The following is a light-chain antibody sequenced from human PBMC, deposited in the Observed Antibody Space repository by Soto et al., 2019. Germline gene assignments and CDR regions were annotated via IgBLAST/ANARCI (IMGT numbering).Light chain of an antibody. CDR1: GSNIGSDT. CDR3: ATWDGSLPGEV. CDR2: DNN. J-gene: IGLJ2*01. V-gene: IGLV1-44*01. Sequence: QSVLTQPPSASGTPGQRVTISCSGSGSNIGSDTVNWYQQLPGTAPKLLIYDNNKRPSGIPDRFSGSKSGTSGTLDITGLQTGDEADYYCATWDGSLPGEVFGGGTQLTVL.